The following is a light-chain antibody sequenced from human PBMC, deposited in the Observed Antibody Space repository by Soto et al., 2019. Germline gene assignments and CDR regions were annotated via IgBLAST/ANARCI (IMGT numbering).Light chain of an antibody. CDR1: QSIGSY. CDR3: QQSYSPHPIT. CDR2: GAS. V-gene: IGKV1-39*01. J-gene: IGKJ5*01. Sequence: DIQMTQSPSTLSASLGDRVTITCRASQSIGSYLNWYHQKPGKAPQLLIYGASTLQRGVPSRFSGSGSGTDFTLTIGSLQHEDSANYYCQQSYSPHPITFGQGTRLEIK.